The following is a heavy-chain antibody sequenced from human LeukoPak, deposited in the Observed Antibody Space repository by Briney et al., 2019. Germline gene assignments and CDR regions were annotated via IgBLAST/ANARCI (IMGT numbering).Heavy chain of an antibody. J-gene: IGHJ6*02. Sequence: PGGSLRLSCAASGFTFSSYGMHWVRQAPGKGLEWVAVIWYDGSNKYYADSVKGRFTISRDNSKNTLYLQMNSLRAEDTAVYYCARSSMVRGNYYYGMDVWGQGTTVTVSS. CDR1: GFTFSSYG. CDR2: IWYDGSNK. V-gene: IGHV3-33*01. D-gene: IGHD3-10*01. CDR3: ARSSMVRGNYYYGMDV.